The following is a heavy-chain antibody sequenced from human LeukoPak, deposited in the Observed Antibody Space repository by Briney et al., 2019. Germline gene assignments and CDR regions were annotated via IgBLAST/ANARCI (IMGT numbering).Heavy chain of an antibody. Sequence: SETLSLTCTVSGGSISSYYWSWIRQPAGKGLEWIGRIYTSGSTNYNPSLKSRVTMSVDTSKNQFSLKLSSVTAADTAVYYCARVSPVLRFRPWFDYWGQGTLVTVSS. CDR1: GGSISSYY. CDR3: ARVSPVLRFRPWFDY. CDR2: IYTSGST. D-gene: IGHD3-3*01. V-gene: IGHV4-4*07. J-gene: IGHJ4*02.